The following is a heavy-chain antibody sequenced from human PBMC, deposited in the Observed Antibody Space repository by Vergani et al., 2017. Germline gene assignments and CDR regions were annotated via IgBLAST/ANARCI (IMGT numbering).Heavy chain of an antibody. CDR3: ATKSCGTPGCQIGYFRE. J-gene: IGHJ1*01. V-gene: IGHV3-30*03. D-gene: IGHD1-1*01. Sequence: QVHLVESGGGVVQPGRSLRLSCVVSGFTSSYYGMHWVRQAPGKGLEWLAVILYDGTRKYYADSVKGRFTISRDNSKSTLYLQMNSLRTEDTAVYYCATKSCGTPGCQIGYFREWGQGTLVTVSS. CDR1: GFTSSYYG. CDR2: ILYDGTRK.